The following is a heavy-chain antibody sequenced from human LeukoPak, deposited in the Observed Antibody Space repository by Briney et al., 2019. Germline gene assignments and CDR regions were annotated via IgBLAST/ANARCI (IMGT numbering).Heavy chain of an antibody. J-gene: IGHJ6*02. Sequence: SETLSLTCTVSGGSISSYYWSWIRQPPGKGLEGIGYIYYSGSTNYNPSLKSRVTISVDTSKNQFSLRLSSVTAADKAVYYCARHGYCSGGSCYSPVEYYYYGLDVWGQGTTVTVSS. D-gene: IGHD2-15*01. V-gene: IGHV4-59*08. CDR3: ARHGYCSGGSCYSPVEYYYYGLDV. CDR1: GGSISSYY. CDR2: IYYSGST.